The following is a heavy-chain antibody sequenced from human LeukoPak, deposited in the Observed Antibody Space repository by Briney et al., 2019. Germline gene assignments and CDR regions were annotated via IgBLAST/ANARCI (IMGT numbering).Heavy chain of an antibody. CDR3: ARSRGGYGDYGSWFDP. Sequence: SETLSLTCTVSGGSIGSFYWSWIRQPPGKALEWIGYIHYSGSTKYNPSLKSRVTISVDTSENQFSLTLNSVTAADTAVYYCARSRGGYGDYGSWFDPWGQGILVTVSS. V-gene: IGHV4-59*01. CDR1: GGSIGSFY. J-gene: IGHJ5*02. CDR2: IHYSGST. D-gene: IGHD3-16*01.